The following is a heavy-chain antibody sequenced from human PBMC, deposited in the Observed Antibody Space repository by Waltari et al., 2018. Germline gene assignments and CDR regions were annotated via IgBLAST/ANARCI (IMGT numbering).Heavy chain of an antibody. J-gene: IGHJ6*02. CDR1: GGSISSSSYY. Sequence: TCTVSGGSISSSSYYWGWIRQPPGKGLEWIGSIYYSGSTYYNPSLKSRVTISVDTSKNQFSLKLSSVTAADTAVYYCARQSSYNPYYYYGMDVWGQGTTVTVSS. V-gene: IGHV4-39*07. D-gene: IGHD2-2*02. CDR2: IYYSGST. CDR3: ARQSSYNPYYYYGMDV.